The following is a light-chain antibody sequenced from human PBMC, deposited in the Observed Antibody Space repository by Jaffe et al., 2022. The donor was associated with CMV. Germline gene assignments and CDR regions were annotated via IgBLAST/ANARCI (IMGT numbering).Light chain of an antibody. Sequence: SYELTQPLSVSVALGQTARITCGGNNIGSKNVHWYQQKPGQAPVLVIYRDSNRPSGIPERFSGSNSGNTATLTISRAQAGDEADYYCQVWVFFGGGTKLTVL. V-gene: IGLV3-9*01. CDR2: RDS. CDR3: QVWVF. J-gene: IGLJ2*01. CDR1: NIGSKN.